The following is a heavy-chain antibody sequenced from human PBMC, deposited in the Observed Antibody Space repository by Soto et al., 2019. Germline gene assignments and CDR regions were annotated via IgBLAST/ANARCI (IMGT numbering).Heavy chain of an antibody. Sequence: SETLSLTCSVSGGSISSGDYYWSLIRQPPGKGLEWIGYIYYSGSTYYNPSLKSRVTISVDTSKNQFSLKLSSVTAADTAVYYCARVISPELHYFDYWGQGTLVTVSS. CDR3: ARVISPELHYFDY. V-gene: IGHV4-30-4*01. CDR2: IYYSGST. CDR1: GGSISSGDYY. D-gene: IGHD1-7*01. J-gene: IGHJ4*02.